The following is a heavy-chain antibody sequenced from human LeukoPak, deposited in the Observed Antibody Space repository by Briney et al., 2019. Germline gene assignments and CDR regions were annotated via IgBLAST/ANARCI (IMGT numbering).Heavy chain of an antibody. J-gene: IGHJ4*02. D-gene: IGHD1-20*01. V-gene: IGHV3-21*01. CDR3: ARDPPFIIGTTFFDY. CDR1: GFTFSSYG. CDR2: ISTSSTYI. Sequence: GGSLRLSCAASGFTFSSYGMNWVRQAPGKGLEWVSSISTSSTYIYYADSVKGRFTISRDNAKNSLYLQMNSLRAEDTAVYYCARDPPFIIGTTFFDYWGQGTLVTVSS.